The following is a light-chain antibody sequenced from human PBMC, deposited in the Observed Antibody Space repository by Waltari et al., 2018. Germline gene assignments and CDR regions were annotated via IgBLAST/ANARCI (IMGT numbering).Light chain of an antibody. CDR1: SNNVGNQG. V-gene: IGLV10-54*04. CDR3: TAWDISLNAHV. CDR2: RNN. Sequence: QAGLTQPPSVSKGLRQTATLTCTGNSNNVGNQGAAWLQQHQGHPPKLLSYRNNNRPPGISGRFSAARSGNTASLTITRLQPEDEADYYCTAWDISLNAHVFGTGTKVTVL. J-gene: IGLJ1*01.